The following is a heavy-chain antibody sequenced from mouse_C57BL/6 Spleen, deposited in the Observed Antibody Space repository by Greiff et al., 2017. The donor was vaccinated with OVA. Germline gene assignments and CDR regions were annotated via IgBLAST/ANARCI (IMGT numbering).Heavy chain of an antibody. D-gene: IGHD2-3*01. CDR3: TRDLDDYFDY. CDR1: GFTFSSYA. Sequence: EVKLVESGEGLVKPGGSLKLSCAASGFTFSSYAMSWVRQTPEKRLEWVAYISSGGDYIYYADTVKGRFTISRDDARNTLYLQMSSLKSEDTAMYYCTRDLDDYFDYWGQGTTLTVSS. V-gene: IGHV5-9-1*02. J-gene: IGHJ2*01. CDR2: ISSGGDYI.